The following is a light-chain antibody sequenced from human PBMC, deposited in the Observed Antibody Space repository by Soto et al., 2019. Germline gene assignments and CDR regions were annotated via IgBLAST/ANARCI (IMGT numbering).Light chain of an antibody. J-gene: IGKJ1*01. V-gene: IGKV1-39*01. CDR3: QQSYSTTRT. CDR1: HFIDSY. CDR2: AAS. Sequence: IQLTQSPTSLSASVGDRVTIACRASHFIDSYLNWSQQKPGKAPKLLIYAASSLQSGVSSRFSGSGSGTDFTLTINSLQPEDFATYYCQQSYSTTRTFGQGTKV.